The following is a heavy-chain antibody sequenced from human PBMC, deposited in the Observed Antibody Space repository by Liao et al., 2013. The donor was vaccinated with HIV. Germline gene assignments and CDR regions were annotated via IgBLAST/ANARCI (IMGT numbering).Heavy chain of an antibody. V-gene: IGHV4-39*07. CDR1: GGSISSSNPY. Sequence: QLQLQESGPGLVKSSETLSLICTVSGGSISSSNPYWGWIRQPPGKGLEWIGTISSSGSTNYNPSLKSRVTISIDTSKKQISLQLSSVTAADTAVYYCAREYSGIRNGVLARHFDYWGQGSLVIVSS. CDR2: ISSSGST. J-gene: IGHJ4*02. D-gene: IGHD6-13*01. CDR3: AREYSGIRNGVLARHFDY.